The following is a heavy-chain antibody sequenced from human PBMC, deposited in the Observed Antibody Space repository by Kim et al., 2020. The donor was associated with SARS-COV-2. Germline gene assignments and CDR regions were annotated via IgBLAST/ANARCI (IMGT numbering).Heavy chain of an antibody. D-gene: IGHD3-3*02. V-gene: IGHV3-9*01. Sequence: GGSLRLSCAASGFTFGDYAMHWVRQAPGKGLEWVSGISWNSGSIGYADSVKGRFTISRDNAKNSLYLQMNSLRAEDTALYYCAKDMDIFGVVTPFDYWGQGTLVTVSS. CDR2: ISWNSGSI. CDR1: GFTFGDYA. CDR3: AKDMDIFGVVTPFDY. J-gene: IGHJ4*02.